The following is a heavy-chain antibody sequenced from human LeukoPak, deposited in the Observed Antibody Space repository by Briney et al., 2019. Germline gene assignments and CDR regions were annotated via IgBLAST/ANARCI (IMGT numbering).Heavy chain of an antibody. V-gene: IGHV1-2*02. CDR2: INPNSGGT. CDR3: ARDMGGSFPF. D-gene: IGHD1-26*01. CDR1: GYTFTGYY. Sequence: AAVKVSCKASGYTFTGYYMHWVRQAPGQGGEWMGWINPNSGGTNYAQKFQGRVTMTRDTSISTAYMELSRLTSDDAAVYYCARDMGGSFPFWGQGTLVTVSS. J-gene: IGHJ4*02.